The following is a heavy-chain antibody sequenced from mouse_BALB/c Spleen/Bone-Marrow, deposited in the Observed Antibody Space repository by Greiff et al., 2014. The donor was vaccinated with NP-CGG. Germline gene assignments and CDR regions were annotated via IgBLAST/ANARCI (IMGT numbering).Heavy chain of an antibody. D-gene: IGHD1-2*01. J-gene: IGHJ2*01. CDR1: GYTFSSYW. Sequence: VKLMESGAELMKPGASVKISCKATGYTFSSYWIEWVKQRPGHGLERIGEILPGSGNTNYNENFKGKATFTADTSSNTAYMQLSSLTSEDSAVYYCARRLLYYFDYWGQGTTLTVSS. V-gene: IGHV1-9*01. CDR2: ILPGSGNT. CDR3: ARRLLYYFDY.